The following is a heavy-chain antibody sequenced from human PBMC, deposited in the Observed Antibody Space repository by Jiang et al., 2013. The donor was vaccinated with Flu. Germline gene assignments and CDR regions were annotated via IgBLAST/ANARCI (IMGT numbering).Heavy chain of an antibody. CDR1: GGSISSYY. V-gene: IGHV4-59*01. CDR2: IYYSGST. CDR3: ARGTGRYGDPSFDY. J-gene: IGHJ4*02. Sequence: TLSLTCTVSGGSISSYYWSWIRQPPGKGLEWIGYIYYSGSTNYNPSLKSRVTISVDTSKNQFSLKLSSVTAADTAVYYCARGTGRYGDPSFDYWGQGTLVTVSS. D-gene: IGHD4-17*01.